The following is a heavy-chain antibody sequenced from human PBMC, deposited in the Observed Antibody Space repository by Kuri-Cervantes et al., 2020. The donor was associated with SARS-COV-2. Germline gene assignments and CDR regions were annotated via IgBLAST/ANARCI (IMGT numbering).Heavy chain of an antibody. CDR1: GFTFSSYE. D-gene: IGHD3-16*01. J-gene: IGHJ4*02. CDR2: ISSSGSTI. Sequence: GGSLRLSCAASGFTFSSYEMNWVRQAPGKGLEWVSYISSSGSTIYYADSVKGRFTISRDNAKNSLYLQMNSLRAEDTAVYYCASNGWGFRNPGGVSGFDYWGQGTLVTVSS. V-gene: IGHV3-48*03. CDR3: ASNGWGFRNPGGVSGFDY.